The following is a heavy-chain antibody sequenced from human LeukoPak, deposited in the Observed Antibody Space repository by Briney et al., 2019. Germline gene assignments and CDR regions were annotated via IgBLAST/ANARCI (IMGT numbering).Heavy chain of an antibody. Sequence: GGSLRLSYAASGFTVSSNYMSWVRQAPGKGLEWVSVIYSGGSTYYADSVKGRFTISRDNSKNTLYLQMNSLRAEDTAVYYCARFVGYYYDSSGPYWGQGTLVTVSS. J-gene: IGHJ4*02. V-gene: IGHV3-66*01. CDR1: GFTVSSNY. D-gene: IGHD3-22*01. CDR2: IYSGGST. CDR3: ARFVGYYYDSSGPY.